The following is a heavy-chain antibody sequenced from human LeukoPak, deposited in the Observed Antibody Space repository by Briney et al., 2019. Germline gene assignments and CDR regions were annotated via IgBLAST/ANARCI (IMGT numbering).Heavy chain of an antibody. V-gene: IGHV3-30-3*01. J-gene: IGHJ4*02. CDR3: ARDLPFYDNSVYDTA. CDR1: GFTLSSQN. Sequence: GTSLRLSCAASGFTLSSQNMHWVRQAPGRGLEWVAVMSADGTTKYYADSVKGRFTISRDNSRNTLYLQMNSLRAEDTAMYSCARDLPFYDNSVYDTAWGQGTLVTVSS. D-gene: IGHD3-22*01. CDR2: MSADGTTK.